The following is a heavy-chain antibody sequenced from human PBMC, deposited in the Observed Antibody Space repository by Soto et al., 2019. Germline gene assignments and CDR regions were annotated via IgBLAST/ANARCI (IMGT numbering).Heavy chain of an antibody. D-gene: IGHD2-21*01. J-gene: IGHJ6*02. CDR2: IIPMHGSR. Sequence: QVQLVQSGAEVKKPGSSVRVSCKASGGTFSTHAISWVRQAPGRGPEWFGGIIPMHGSRKYAPNFHGRVTMIADASTNTASMELSSLRSEDTAVYYCALDPYVDNSVRIGYSGLDVWGQGTTVTVSS. V-gene: IGHV1-69*01. CDR3: ALDPYVDNSVRIGYSGLDV. CDR1: GGTFSTHA.